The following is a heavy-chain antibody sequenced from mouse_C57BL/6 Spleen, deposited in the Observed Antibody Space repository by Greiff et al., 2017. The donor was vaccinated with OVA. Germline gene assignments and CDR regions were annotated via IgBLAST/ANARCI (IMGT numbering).Heavy chain of an antibody. Sequence: EVKLVESGTVLARPGASVKMSCKTSGYTFTSYWMHWVKQRPGQGLEWIGAIYPGNSDTSYNQKFKGKAKLTAVTSASTAYMELSSLTNEDSAVYYCTRLIYYGSRKGFDYWGQGTTLTVSS. D-gene: IGHD1-1*01. CDR2: IYPGNSDT. V-gene: IGHV1-5*01. J-gene: IGHJ2*01. CDR3: TRLIYYGSRKGFDY. CDR1: GYTFTSYW.